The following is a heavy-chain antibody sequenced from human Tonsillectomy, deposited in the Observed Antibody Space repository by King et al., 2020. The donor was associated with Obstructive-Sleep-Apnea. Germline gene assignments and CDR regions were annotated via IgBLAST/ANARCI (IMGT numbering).Heavy chain of an antibody. Sequence: VQLVESGGGVVQPGRSLRLSCAASGFTFSNYGMHWVRQAPGKGLEWVALISYDGSNKHYADSVKGRFTISRDNSKSTLYLQMNSLRAEDTAVYYCARSRDAYAVYEYGMDVWGQGSTVTVSS. V-gene: IGHV3-30*03. CDR1: GFTFSNYG. CDR2: ISYDGSNK. CDR3: ARSRDAYAVYEYGMDV. D-gene: IGHD5-24*01. J-gene: IGHJ6*02.